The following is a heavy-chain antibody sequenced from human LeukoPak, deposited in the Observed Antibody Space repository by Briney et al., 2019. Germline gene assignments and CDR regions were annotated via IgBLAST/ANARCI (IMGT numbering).Heavy chain of an antibody. CDR3: ARDPTIVVVPAATNWFDP. V-gene: IGHV1-18*01. J-gene: IGHJ5*02. D-gene: IGHD2-2*01. CDR2: ISAYNSNT. CDR1: GYTFTSYG. Sequence: ASVKVSCKASGYTFTSYGINWVRQAPGQGLEWMGWISAYNSNTHYAQKLQGRVTMTTDTSTSTAYMELRSLRSDDTAVYYCARDPTIVVVPAATNWFDPWGQGTLVTVSS.